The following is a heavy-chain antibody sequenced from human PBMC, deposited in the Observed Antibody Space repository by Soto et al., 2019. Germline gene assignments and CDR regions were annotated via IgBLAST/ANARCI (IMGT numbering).Heavy chain of an antibody. J-gene: IGHJ4*02. V-gene: IGHV6-1*01. CDR2: TDYRSRWYN. CDR3: AREFPNYVRRQSYLDC. Sequence: SERLSRTCAIFGDSVYANSAAWNWIRESPSRGLEWLGRTDYRSRWYNDYAVSVKSRITVTPDTSKNQFSLHLNSVTPEDTAIYYCAREFPNYVRRQSYLDCWGPG. CDR1: GDSVYANSAA. D-gene: IGHD3-16*01.